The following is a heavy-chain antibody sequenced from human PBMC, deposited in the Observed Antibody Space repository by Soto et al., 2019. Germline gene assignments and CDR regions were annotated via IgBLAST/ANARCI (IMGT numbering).Heavy chain of an antibody. D-gene: IGHD3-3*01. Sequence: QITLKESGPTLVKPTQTLTLTCTFSGFSLSTSGVGVGWIRQPPGKALEWLALIYWDDDKRYSPSLKSRLTITKHTSQNQVLLTITNMDPVDTATYYCAHTHWTPHRDAFDIWGHGTMVAVSS. V-gene: IGHV2-5*02. CDR3: AHTHWTPHRDAFDI. J-gene: IGHJ3*02. CDR2: IYWDDDK. CDR1: GFSLSTSGVG.